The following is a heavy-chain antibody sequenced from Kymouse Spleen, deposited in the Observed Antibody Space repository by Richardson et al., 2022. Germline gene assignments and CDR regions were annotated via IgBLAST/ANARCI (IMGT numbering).Heavy chain of an antibody. V-gene: IGHV4-39*01. CDR2: IYYSGST. CDR3: ARYGSGSYLYYYYYGMDV. J-gene: IGHJ6*02. CDR1: GGSISSSSYY. Sequence: QLQLQESGPGLVKPSETLSLTCTVSGGSISSSSYYWGWIRQPPGKGLEWIGSIYYSGSTYYNPSLKSRVTISVDTSKNQFSLKLSSVTAADTAVYYCARYGSGSYLYYYYYGMDVWGQGTTVTVSS. D-gene: IGHD3-10*01.